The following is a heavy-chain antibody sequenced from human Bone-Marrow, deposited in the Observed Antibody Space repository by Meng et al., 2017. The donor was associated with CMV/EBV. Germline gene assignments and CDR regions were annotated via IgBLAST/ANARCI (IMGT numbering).Heavy chain of an antibody. CDR1: GDSVSRNGAA. CDR3: ARHVVVVAATYYYGMDV. Sequence: SETLSLTCVISGDSVSRNGAAWNWIRQSPSRGLEWLGRTYFKSIWYTDYAVSVRSRIAINADTAGNQFSLQLRFVTPDDTAVYYCARHVVVVAATYYYGMDVWGQGTTVTVSS. D-gene: IGHD2-15*01. CDR2: TYFKSIWYT. J-gene: IGHJ6*02. V-gene: IGHV6-1*01.